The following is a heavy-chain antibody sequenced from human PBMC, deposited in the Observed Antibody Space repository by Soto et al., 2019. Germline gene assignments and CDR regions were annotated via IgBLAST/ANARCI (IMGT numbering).Heavy chain of an antibody. V-gene: IGHV3-74*01. CDR1: GFTFSSFW. J-gene: IGHJ4*02. Sequence: EVQLVESGGGLVQPGGSLRLSCAASGFTFSSFWMHWVRQVPGKGLVWVSRINTDGSSTSYADSVKGRFTISRDNAKNTVYLQMNSLRAEDTAVYFCARVGRLWELGTWGQGTLVTVSS. CDR2: INTDGSST. CDR3: ARVGRLWELGT. D-gene: IGHD1-26*01.